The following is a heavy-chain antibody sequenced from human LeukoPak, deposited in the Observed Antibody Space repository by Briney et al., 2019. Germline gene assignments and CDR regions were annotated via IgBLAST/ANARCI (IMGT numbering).Heavy chain of an antibody. D-gene: IGHD3-9*01. V-gene: IGHV3-7*01. Sequence: GGSLRLSGAASGFTFSSYWMSWVRQAPGKGLEWVANIKQDGSEKYYVDSVKGRFTISRDNAKNSLYLQMNSLRAEDTAVYYCARAPDNFDWLGIDYWGQGTLVTVSS. CDR2: IKQDGSEK. CDR1: GFTFSSYW. CDR3: ARAPDNFDWLGIDY. J-gene: IGHJ4*02.